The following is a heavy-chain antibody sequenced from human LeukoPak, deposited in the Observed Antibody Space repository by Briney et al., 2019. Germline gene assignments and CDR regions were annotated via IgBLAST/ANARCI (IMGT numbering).Heavy chain of an antibody. CDR1: GFTFSSYE. CDR2: ISYDGGNK. J-gene: IGHJ4*02. CDR3: ETTSGYYESDATTDY. D-gene: IGHD3-22*01. Sequence: GGSLRLSCAASGFTFSSYEMNWVRQAPGMGPEWVALISYDGGNKNYADSVKGRFTISRDNSRNTLYLQMHSLRSEDTAIYYCETTSGYYESDATTDYWGQGTLVTVSS. V-gene: IGHV3-30*03.